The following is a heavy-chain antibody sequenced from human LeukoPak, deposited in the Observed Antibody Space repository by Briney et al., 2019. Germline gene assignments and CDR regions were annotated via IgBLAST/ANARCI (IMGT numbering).Heavy chain of an antibody. Sequence: GGSLRLSCAASGFTVSSNYMSWVRQAPGKGLEWVAVISYDGSNKYYADSVKGRFTISRDNSKNTLYLQMNSLRAEDTAVYYCSRDTFDGIVMVITYYFDYWGQGTLVTVSS. D-gene: IGHD3-22*01. V-gene: IGHV3-30*03. CDR1: GFTVSSNY. CDR3: SRDTFDGIVMVITYYFDY. J-gene: IGHJ4*02. CDR2: ISYDGSNK.